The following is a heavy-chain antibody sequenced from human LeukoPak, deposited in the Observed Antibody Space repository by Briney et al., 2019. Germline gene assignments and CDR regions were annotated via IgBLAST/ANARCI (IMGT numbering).Heavy chain of an antibody. Sequence: PGGSLRLSCATSGFTFSNYGTHWVRQAPGKGLEWVAFIRYDGSNKHYVDSVKGRFTISRDNSKNTLYLQMNSLRTEDTAVYYCAKEWVEYSSSSVLGYWGQGTLVTVSS. CDR1: GFTFSNYG. CDR2: IRYDGSNK. D-gene: IGHD6-6*01. V-gene: IGHV3-30*02. J-gene: IGHJ4*02. CDR3: AKEWVEYSSSSVLGY.